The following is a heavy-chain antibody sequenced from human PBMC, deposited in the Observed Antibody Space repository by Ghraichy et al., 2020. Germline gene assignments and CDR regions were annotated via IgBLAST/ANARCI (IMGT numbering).Heavy chain of an antibody. CDR2: IKQDGSEK. CDR3: ARESQVGATGAFDI. V-gene: IGHV3-7*01. J-gene: IGHJ3*02. CDR1: GFTFSSYW. Sequence: GGSLRLSCAASGFTFSSYWMSWVRQAPGKGLEWVANIKQDGSEKYYVDSVKGRFTISRDNAKNSLYLQMNSLRAEDTAVYYCARESQVGATGAFDIWGQGTMVTVSS. D-gene: IGHD1-26*01.